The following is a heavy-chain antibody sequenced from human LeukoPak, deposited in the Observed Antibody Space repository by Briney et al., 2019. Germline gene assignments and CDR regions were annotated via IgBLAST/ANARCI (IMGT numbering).Heavy chain of an antibody. Sequence: PGGSLRLSCAASGFIFSNYAMTWVRQAPGKGLEWVSTVTGGATDTYYADSVKGRFTISRDNAKNSLYLQMNSLRAEDTAVYYCARDYYASGSLDSWGQGTLVTVSS. CDR2: VTGGATDT. CDR3: ARDYYASGSLDS. D-gene: IGHD3-10*01. J-gene: IGHJ4*02. CDR1: GFIFSNYA. V-gene: IGHV3-21*01.